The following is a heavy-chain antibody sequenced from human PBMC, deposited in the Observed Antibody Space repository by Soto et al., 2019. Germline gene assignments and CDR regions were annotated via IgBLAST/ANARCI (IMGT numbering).Heavy chain of an antibody. Sequence: ASVKVSCKASGYTFTGYYMHWVRQAPGQGLEWMGWINPNSGGTNYAQKFQGWVTMTRDTSISTAYMELSRLRSDDTAVYYCARSRYYDSSGYYSAWGQGXLVTVYS. CDR1: GYTFTGYY. J-gene: IGHJ5*02. V-gene: IGHV1-2*04. D-gene: IGHD3-22*01. CDR3: ARSRYYDSSGYYSA. CDR2: INPNSGGT.